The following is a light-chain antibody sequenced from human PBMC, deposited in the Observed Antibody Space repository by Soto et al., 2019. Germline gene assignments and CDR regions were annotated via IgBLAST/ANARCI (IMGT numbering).Light chain of an antibody. CDR2: GAS. V-gene: IGKV3-15*01. Sequence: EIVMTQSPVTLSVSPGERATLSCRASQSVSSNVAWYQQKPGQTPRLLIYGASTRATGIPARFSGSGSGTEFTLTISSLQSEDFAIYFCQQYNDWPPIFTFGPGTKVDIK. CDR1: QSVSSN. CDR3: QQYNDWPPIFT. J-gene: IGKJ3*01.